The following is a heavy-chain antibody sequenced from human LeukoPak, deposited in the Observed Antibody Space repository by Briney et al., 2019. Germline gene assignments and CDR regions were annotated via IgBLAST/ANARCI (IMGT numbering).Heavy chain of an antibody. V-gene: IGHV1-8*01. CDR1: GFTFTSYD. CDR3: ARGHGICSYGSCYYPDY. J-gene: IGHJ4*02. Sequence: ASVKVSCKASGFTFTSYDINWVRQATGQGLGWMGWINPNSGNTVYSQKFQGRVTITSDRSISTAYMELSSLRSEVTAVYYCARGHGICSYGSCYYPDYWDQGTLVTVTS. D-gene: IGHD2-15*01. CDR2: INPNSGNT.